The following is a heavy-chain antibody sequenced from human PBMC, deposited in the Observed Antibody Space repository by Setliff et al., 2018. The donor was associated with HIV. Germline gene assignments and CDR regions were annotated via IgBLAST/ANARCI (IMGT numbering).Heavy chain of an antibody. Sequence: PSETLSLTCALSGYSISNGYYWGWIRQPPGKGLEWIGVIYYRGSAYYNLSLQSRVTLSVDTSKNSFSLHLTSVTAADTAVYFCARARGPPLPVLDFWGQGTLVTVSS. D-gene: IGHD3-10*01. CDR3: ARARGPPLPVLDF. V-gene: IGHV4-38-2*01. CDR2: IYYRGSA. J-gene: IGHJ4*02. CDR1: GYSISNGYY.